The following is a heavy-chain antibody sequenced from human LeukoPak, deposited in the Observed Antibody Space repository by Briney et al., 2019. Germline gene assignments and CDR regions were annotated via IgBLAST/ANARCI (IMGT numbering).Heavy chain of an antibody. J-gene: IGHJ5*02. CDR2: IYYSGST. V-gene: IGHV4-30-4*08. CDR3: ARDGITIFGVPGGWFDP. D-gene: IGHD3-3*01. Sequence: SETLSLTCTVSGGSISSGDYYWSWIRQPPGKGLEWIGYIYYSGSTYYNPSLKSRVTISVDTSKNQFSLKLSSVTAADTAVYYCARDGITIFGVPGGWFDPWGQGTLVTVSS. CDR1: GGSISSGDYY.